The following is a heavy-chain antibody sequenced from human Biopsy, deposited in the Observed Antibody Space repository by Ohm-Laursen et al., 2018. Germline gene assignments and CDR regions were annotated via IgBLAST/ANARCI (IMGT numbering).Heavy chain of an antibody. CDR1: GFTVSSNY. J-gene: IGHJ4*02. D-gene: IGHD6-19*01. CDR2: IYSGGST. CDR3: ARGGIAVAGTNFDY. Sequence: GSLRLSCAASGFTVSSNYMSWVRQAPGKGLEWVSVIYSGGSTYYADSLKGRFTISRDNSKNTLYLQMNSLRAEDTAVYYCARGGIAVAGTNFDYWGQGTLVTVSS. V-gene: IGHV3-66*01.